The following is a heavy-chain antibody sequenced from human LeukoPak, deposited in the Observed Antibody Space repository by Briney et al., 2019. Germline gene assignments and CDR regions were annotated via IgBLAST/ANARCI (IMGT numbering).Heavy chain of an antibody. CDR3: ARDDSYGDYPGFDY. CDR2: ISSSSSYI. Sequence: GGSLRLSCAGSGFTFSSYAMSWVRQAPGKGLEWVSSISSSSSYIYYADSVKGRFTISRDNAKNSLYLQMNSLRAEGTAVYYCARDDSYGDYPGFDYWGQGTLVTVSS. CDR1: GFTFSSYA. D-gene: IGHD4-17*01. V-gene: IGHV3-21*01. J-gene: IGHJ4*02.